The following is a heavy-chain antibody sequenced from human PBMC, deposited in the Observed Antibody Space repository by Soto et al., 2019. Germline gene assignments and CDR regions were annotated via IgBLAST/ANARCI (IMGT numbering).Heavy chain of an antibody. CDR3: TRVGGYYGDYPNFDY. CDR1: GSSISPFY. D-gene: IGHD4-17*01. CDR2: IYYTGST. Sequence: SETLSLTCTGSGSSISPFYWSWIRQPPGRGLEWIGYIYYTGSTKYNPSLKSRVTLSLGTSRNQLSLKLSSVTAADTAVYFCTRVGGYYGDYPNFDYWGPGTLVTVSS. J-gene: IGHJ4*02. V-gene: IGHV4-59*01.